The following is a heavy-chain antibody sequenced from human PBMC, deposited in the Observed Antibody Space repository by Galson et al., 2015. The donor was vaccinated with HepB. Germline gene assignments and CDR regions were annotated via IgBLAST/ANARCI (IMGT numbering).Heavy chain of an antibody. V-gene: IGHV3-23*01. J-gene: IGHJ6*02. CDR3: AKGGSSSRYGMDV. CDR1: GFTFSSYA. CDR2: ISGSGGST. D-gene: IGHD2-2*01. Sequence: SLRLSCAASGFTFSSYAMSWVRQAPGKGLEWVSAISGSGGSTYYADSVKGRFTISRDNSKNTLYLQMNSLRAEDTAVYYCAKGGSSSRYGMDVWGQGTSVTVSS.